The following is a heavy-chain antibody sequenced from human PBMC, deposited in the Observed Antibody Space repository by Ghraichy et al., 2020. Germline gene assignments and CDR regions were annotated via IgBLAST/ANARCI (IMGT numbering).Heavy chain of an antibody. V-gene: IGHV4-61*01. CDR1: GGSVSSGSYY. CDR2: IYYSGST. CDR3: AREGLVGAPLDY. D-gene: IGHD1-26*01. J-gene: IGHJ4*02. Sequence: SETLSLTCTVSGGSVSSGSYYWSWIRQPPGKGLEWIGYIYYSGSTNYKPSLKSRVTISVDTSKNQVSLQLSSVTAADTAVYYCAREGLVGAPLDYWGQGTLVTVSS.